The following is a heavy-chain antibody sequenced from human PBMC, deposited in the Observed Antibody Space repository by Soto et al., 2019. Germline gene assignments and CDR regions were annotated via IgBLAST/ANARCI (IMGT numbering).Heavy chain of an antibody. Sequence: GGSLRLSCAAXGFSFSSYGMHWVRQAPGKGLEWVAVISHDGSNKYYAESVKGRFTISRDNSKNTLYLQMSSLRAEDTAVYYCTSGSPASFDYWGQGTLVTVSS. D-gene: IGHD1-26*01. J-gene: IGHJ4*02. CDR3: TSGSPASFDY. CDR1: GFSFSSYG. V-gene: IGHV3-30*03. CDR2: ISHDGSNK.